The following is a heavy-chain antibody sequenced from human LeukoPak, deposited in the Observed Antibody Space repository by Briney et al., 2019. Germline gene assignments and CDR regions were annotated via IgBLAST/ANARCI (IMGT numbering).Heavy chain of an antibody. V-gene: IGHV3-21*05. CDR2: INTDSSDI. Sequence: GGSLRLSCAASGFTFSRFAMNWVRRAPGKGLEWISYINTDSSDIHYADSVKGRFTISRDNARNTLFLQLSSLRAEDSAVYYCARDTFQPGLIDSWGQGTLVTVSS. D-gene: IGHD2-2*01. CDR3: ARDTFQPGLIDS. J-gene: IGHJ4*02. CDR1: GFTFSRFA.